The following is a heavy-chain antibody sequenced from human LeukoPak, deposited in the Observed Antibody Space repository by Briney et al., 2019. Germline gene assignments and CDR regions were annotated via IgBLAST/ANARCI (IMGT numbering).Heavy chain of an antibody. CDR3: AADLGYCSSTSCYPHYYMDV. J-gene: IGHJ6*03. V-gene: IGHV1-24*01. D-gene: IGHD2-2*01. CDR2: FDPEDGET. CDR1: GGTFSTYS. Sequence: ASVKVSCKASGGTFSTYSITWVRQAPGKGLEWMGGFDPEDGETIYAQKFQGRVTMTEDTSTDTAYMELSSLRSEDTAVYYCAADLGYCSSTSCYPHYYMDVWGKGTTVTVSS.